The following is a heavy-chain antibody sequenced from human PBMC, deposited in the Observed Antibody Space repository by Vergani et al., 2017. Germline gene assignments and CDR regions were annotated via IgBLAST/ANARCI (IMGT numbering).Heavy chain of an antibody. V-gene: IGHV4-39*01. CDR2: IYNSGNG. CDR3: ASVKYYSDSTSHFRGRYFDV. J-gene: IGHJ2*01. Sequence: QMQLQESGPGLVKASETLSLTCPVSGDSIISRSYYWGWIRPPPGKGLEWIGSIYNSGNGDSSSSLKSRVTISADTSKNQFSLRLTSVTAADTAVYYCASVKYYSDSTSHFRGRYFDVWGRGTLVTVPS. CDR1: GDSIISRSYY. D-gene: IGHD3-16*01.